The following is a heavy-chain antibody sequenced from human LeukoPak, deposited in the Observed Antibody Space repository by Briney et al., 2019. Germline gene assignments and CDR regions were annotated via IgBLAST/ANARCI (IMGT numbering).Heavy chain of an antibody. CDR3: GRALRAGFDAFDI. V-gene: IGHV1-46*01. Sequence: ASVKVSCKASGYTFTSYYMHWVRQAPGQGLEWMGIINPSGGSTSYAQKFQGRVTMTRDTSTSTVYMELSSLRSEDTAVYYCGRALRAGFDAFDIWGQGTMVTVSS. D-gene: IGHD6-13*01. CDR2: INPSGGST. J-gene: IGHJ3*02. CDR1: GYTFTSYY.